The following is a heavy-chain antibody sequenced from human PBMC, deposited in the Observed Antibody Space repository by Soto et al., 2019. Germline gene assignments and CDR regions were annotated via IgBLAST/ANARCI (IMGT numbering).Heavy chain of an antibody. CDR1: GYTFTSYH. D-gene: IGHD3-10*01. J-gene: IGHJ5*02. Sequence: GASVKVSCKASGYTFTSYHMHWVRQAPGQGLEWMGIINPGGGSTSYVQKFQGRVTLTRDTSTSTVYMELSSLKSEDTAVYYCARPGGFGELYPWGQGTLVTVSS. V-gene: IGHV1-46*01. CDR3: ARPGGFGELYP. CDR2: INPGGGST.